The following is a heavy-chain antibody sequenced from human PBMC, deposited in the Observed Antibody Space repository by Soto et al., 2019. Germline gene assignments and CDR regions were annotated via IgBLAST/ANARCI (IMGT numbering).Heavy chain of an antibody. Sequence: ETLSLTCTVSGGSVSSGSYYWSWIRQPPGKGLEWIGYIYYSGSTNYNPSLKSRVTISVDTSKNQFSLKLSSVTAADTAVYYCARDLWDSSGYYNWFDPWGQGTLVTVSS. CDR3: ARDLWDSSGYYNWFDP. CDR2: IYYSGST. V-gene: IGHV4-61*01. D-gene: IGHD3-22*01. J-gene: IGHJ5*02. CDR1: GGSVSSGSYY.